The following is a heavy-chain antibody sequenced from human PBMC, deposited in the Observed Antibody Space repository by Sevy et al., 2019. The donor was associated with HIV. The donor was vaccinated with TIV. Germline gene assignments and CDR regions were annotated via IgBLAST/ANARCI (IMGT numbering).Heavy chain of an antibody. CDR3: ARDLASPATVFDY. CDR2: INPNSGGT. V-gene: IGHV1-2*06. CDR1: GYTFTGYY. Sequence: ASVKVSCKASGYTFTGYYMHWVRQAPGQGLEWMGRINPNSGGTNYAQKFQGRVTMTRDTSISTAYMELSRLRSDDTAVYYCARDLASPATVFDYWGQGTLVTVSS. D-gene: IGHD4-17*01. J-gene: IGHJ4*02.